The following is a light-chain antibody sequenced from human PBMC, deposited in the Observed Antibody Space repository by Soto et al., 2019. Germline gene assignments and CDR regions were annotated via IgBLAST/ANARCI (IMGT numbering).Light chain of an antibody. V-gene: IGKV1-39*01. Sequence: DIEMTQSPSSLSTSVGDTVTITCRASQSIRDYLNWYQQKSGEAPKLLIYASSTLQIGVPSRFSGSGSGTDFTLTISSLQHEESATYYCQQSYVTPLTFGGGTKVE. CDR3: QQSYVTPLT. CDR1: QSIRDY. J-gene: IGKJ4*01. CDR2: ASS.